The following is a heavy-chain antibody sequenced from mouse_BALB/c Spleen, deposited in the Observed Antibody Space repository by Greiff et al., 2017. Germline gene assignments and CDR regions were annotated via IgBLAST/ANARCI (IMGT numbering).Heavy chain of an antibody. CDR1: GYAFSSYW. J-gene: IGHJ4*01. Sequence: QVQLQQSGAELVRPGSSVKISCKASGYAFSSYWMNWVKQRPGQGLEWIGEINPSNGRTNYNEKFKSKATLTVDKSSSTAYMQLSSLTSEDSAVYYCTMITTYAMDYWGQGTSVTVSS. D-gene: IGHD2-4*01. CDR3: TMITTYAMDY. V-gene: IGHV1S81*02. CDR2: INPSNGRT.